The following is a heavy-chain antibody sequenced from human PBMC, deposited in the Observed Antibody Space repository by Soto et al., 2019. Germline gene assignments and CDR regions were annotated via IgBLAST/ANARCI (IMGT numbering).Heavy chain of an antibody. Sequence: QVQLVESGGGVVQPGRSLRLSCAASGFTFRNYGMHWVRQAPAKGLEWVALVWYDGGNKNYVDSVKGRFTISRDNSKNTLYLQMNGLRDEDTAVYYCVRAAGYSGNDYVYYYGMDVWGRGTTVTVSS. CDR1: GFTFRNYG. CDR3: VRAAGYSGNDYVYYYGMDV. J-gene: IGHJ6*02. V-gene: IGHV3-33*01. D-gene: IGHD5-12*01. CDR2: VWYDGGNK.